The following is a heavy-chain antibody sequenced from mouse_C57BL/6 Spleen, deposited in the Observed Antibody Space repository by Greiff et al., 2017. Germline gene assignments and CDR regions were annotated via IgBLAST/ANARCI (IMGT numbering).Heavy chain of an antibody. CDR3: ARDRESYYFGD. Sequence: EVQRVESGPGLVKPSQSLSLTCSVTGYSITSGYYWNWIRQFPGNKLERMGYISYDGSNNYNPSLKNLISLTRDTTKNQFFLKLNSVTTEDTASYYCARDRESYYFGDWGQGTTLSVAA. J-gene: IGHJ2*01. V-gene: IGHV3-6*01. CDR1: GYSITSGYY. CDR2: ISYDGSN. D-gene: IGHD3-1*01.